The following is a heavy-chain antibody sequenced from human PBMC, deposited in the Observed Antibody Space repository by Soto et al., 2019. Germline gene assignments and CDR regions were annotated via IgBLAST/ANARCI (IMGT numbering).Heavy chain of an antibody. Sequence: EVQLLESGGGLVQPGGSLRLSCAASGFTFSSYAMSWVRQAPGKGLEWVSAISGSGGSTYYADSVKGRFTISRDNSKNTLYLQMNSLRAEDKAVYYCAEDRKADRRCLQAYGGFDYWGQGTLVTVSS. D-gene: IGHD3-10*01. CDR3: AEDRKADRRCLQAYGGFDY. V-gene: IGHV3-23*01. J-gene: IGHJ4*02. CDR2: ISGSGGST. CDR1: GFTFSSYA.